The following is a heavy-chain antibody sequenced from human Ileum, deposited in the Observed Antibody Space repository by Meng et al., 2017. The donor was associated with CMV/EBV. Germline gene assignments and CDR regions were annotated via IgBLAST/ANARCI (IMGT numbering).Heavy chain of an antibody. Sequence: QVQLVQAGAGVKEPGSSVKVSCEGSGGTFSSNAISWVRHAPGQGLEWMGVISPIFRTSNYAQKFQGRLTITADESTSTAYMELSSLTSGDTAVYYCATSGRGPKYYFDYWGQGTLVTVSS. CDR2: ISPIFRTS. CDR1: GGTFSSNA. D-gene: IGHD1-14*01. V-gene: IGHV1-69*12. J-gene: IGHJ4*02. CDR3: ATSGRGPKYYFDY.